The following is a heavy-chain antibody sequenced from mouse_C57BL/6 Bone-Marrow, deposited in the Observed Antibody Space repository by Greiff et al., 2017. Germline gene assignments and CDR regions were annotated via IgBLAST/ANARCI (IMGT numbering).Heavy chain of an antibody. CDR3: ARRVLRRVYYYAMDY. CDR1: GFTFSDYY. J-gene: IGHJ4*01. D-gene: IGHD2-12*01. CDR2: ISNGGGSN. V-gene: IGHV5-12*01. Sequence: EVQGVESGGGLVQPGGSLKLSCAASGFTFSDYYMYWVRQTPEKRLEWVAYISNGGGSNYYPDTVKGRFTISRDNAKNTLYLQMSRLKSEDTAMYYCARRVLRRVYYYAMDYWGQGTSVTVSS.